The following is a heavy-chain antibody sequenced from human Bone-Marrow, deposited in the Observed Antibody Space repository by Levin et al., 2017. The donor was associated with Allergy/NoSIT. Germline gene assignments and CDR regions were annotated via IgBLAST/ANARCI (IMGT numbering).Heavy chain of an antibody. CDR2: IGISGGTT. V-gene: IGHV3-23*01. Sequence: SCAASGFSFSSDDMTWVRQAPGKGLEWVSSIGISGGTTYADSVKGRFTISRDNSKITLYLQMNSLRADDTSVYYCAKSIPFWYFDLWGRGTLVTVSS. J-gene: IGHJ2*01. CDR3: AKSIPFWYFDL. CDR1: GFSFSSDD.